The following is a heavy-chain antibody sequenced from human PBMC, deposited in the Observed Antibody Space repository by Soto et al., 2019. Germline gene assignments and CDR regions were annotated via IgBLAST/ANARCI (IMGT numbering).Heavy chain of an antibody. CDR3: ARGGNYCTNGVCSFYGMAV. V-gene: IGHV1-18*01. J-gene: IGHJ6*02. CDR2: ISAYNGNT. Sequence: QVQLVQSGAEVKKPGASVKVSCKASGYTFTSYGISWVRQAPGQGLEWMGWISAYNGNTNYAQKFQGRVTMTTDTXTSTAYMELRSLRSADTAVYSCARGGNYCTNGVCSFYGMAVWGQGTTVTVSS. CDR1: GYTFTSYG. D-gene: IGHD2-8*01.